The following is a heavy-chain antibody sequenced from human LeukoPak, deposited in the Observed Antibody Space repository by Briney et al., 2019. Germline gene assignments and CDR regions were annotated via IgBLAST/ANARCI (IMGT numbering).Heavy chain of an antibody. Sequence: PGGSLRHSCIASGFTFSTNWMHWVRQAPGKGLVWVSRINSDGSSTNYADSVKGRFTISRDNAKSTLYLQMNSLRAEDAAVYYCTRGLTSSWSGFDYWGQGTLVTVS. D-gene: IGHD6-13*01. V-gene: IGHV3-74*01. J-gene: IGHJ4*02. CDR1: GFTFSTNW. CDR3: TRGLTSSWSGFDY. CDR2: INSDGSST.